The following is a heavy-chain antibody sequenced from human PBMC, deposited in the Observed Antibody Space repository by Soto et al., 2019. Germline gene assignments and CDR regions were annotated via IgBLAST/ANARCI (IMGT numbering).Heavy chain of an antibody. Sequence: ETLFLTCTVCCAAVGSTSCSWGSIGASPGKGLEWIGTIYSSENTYYNPSLLSRVTISVDTSKNEFSLRLSSVTAADTAVYYCARLNGYCVSTNCHGYYGMDVWGQGTTVT. CDR1: CAAVGSTSCS. D-gene: IGHD2-2*03. J-gene: IGHJ6*02. V-gene: IGHV4-39*01. CDR3: ARLNGYCVSTNCHGYYGMDV. CDR2: IYSSENT.